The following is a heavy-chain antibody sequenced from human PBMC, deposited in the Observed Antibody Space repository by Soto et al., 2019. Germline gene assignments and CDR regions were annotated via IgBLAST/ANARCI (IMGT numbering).Heavy chain of an antibody. D-gene: IGHD3-22*01. Sequence: GESLKISCKGSGYSFTSYWIGWVRQMPGKGLEWMGIIYPGDSDTRYSPSFQGQVTISADKSISTAYLQWSSLKASDTAVYYCARSPDSSGYYPRRYYYGMDVWGQGTTVTVSS. CDR2: IYPGDSDT. CDR3: ARSPDSSGYYPRRYYYGMDV. CDR1: GYSFTSYW. J-gene: IGHJ6*02. V-gene: IGHV5-51*01.